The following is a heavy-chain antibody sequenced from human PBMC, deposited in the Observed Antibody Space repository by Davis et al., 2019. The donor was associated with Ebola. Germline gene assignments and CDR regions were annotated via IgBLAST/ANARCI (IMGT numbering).Heavy chain of an antibody. CDR3: ARGLLRSKLDY. CDR2: TYYYRSKWYI. J-gene: IGHJ4*02. CDR1: GDSVSGNNGA. V-gene: IGHV6-1*01. D-gene: IGHD5-12*01. Sequence: HSQTLSLTCAISGDSVSGNNGAWNWLRQSPSRGLEWLGRTYYYRSKWYIDYAESVRGRIIINPDTSKNQLSLQVNSVTPEDTAVYYCARGLLRSKLDYWGQGTLVTVSS.